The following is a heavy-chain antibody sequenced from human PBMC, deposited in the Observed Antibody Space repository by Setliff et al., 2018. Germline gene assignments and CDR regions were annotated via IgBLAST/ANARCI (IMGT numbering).Heavy chain of an antibody. J-gene: IGHJ6*03. V-gene: IGHV4-61*09. CDR2: IYSNGRT. CDR1: GGSISSDSHY. D-gene: IGHD3-22*01. CDR3: ARGITSGGYWGQRFLYLDV. Sequence: TLSLTCTVSGGSISSDSHYWAWVRQPAGKGLELIGQIYSNGRTYYNPSLKSRLTISLDTSKNQFSLRLNSMTAADTAVYYCARGITSGGYWGQRFLYLDVWGRGTTVTV.